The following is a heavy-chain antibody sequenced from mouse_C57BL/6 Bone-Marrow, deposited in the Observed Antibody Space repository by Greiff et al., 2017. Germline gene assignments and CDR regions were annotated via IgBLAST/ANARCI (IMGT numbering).Heavy chain of an antibody. Sequence: VQLKESGPGLVKPSQSLSLTCSVTGYSITSGYYWNWIRQFPGNKLEWMGYISYDGSNNYNPSLKNRISITRDTSKNQFFLKLNSVTTEDTATYYCARDHYSNYEEGFAYWGQGTLVTVSA. CDR2: ISYDGSN. J-gene: IGHJ3*01. V-gene: IGHV3-6*01. CDR3: ARDHYSNYEEGFAY. D-gene: IGHD2-5*01. CDR1: GYSITSGYY.